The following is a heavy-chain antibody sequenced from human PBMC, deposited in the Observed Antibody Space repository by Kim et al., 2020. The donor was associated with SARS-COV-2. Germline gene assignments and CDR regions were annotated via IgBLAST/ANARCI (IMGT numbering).Heavy chain of an antibody. J-gene: IGHJ3*02. V-gene: IGHV4-59*01. CDR2: IYYSGST. CDR1: GDSISSYY. Sequence: SETLSLTCTVSGDSISSYYWSWIRQPPGKGLEWIGYIYYSGSTNYNPSLKSRVTISIVTSKNQFSLKLSSVTAADTAMYYCARDEGAPYAFDIWGQGTLVTVSS. CDR3: ARDEGAPYAFDI. D-gene: IGHD1-26*01.